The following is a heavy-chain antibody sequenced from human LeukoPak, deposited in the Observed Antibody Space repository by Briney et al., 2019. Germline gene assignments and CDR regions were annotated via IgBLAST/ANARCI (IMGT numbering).Heavy chain of an antibody. Sequence: SETLSLTCTVSVGSISTYYWSWIRQPPGKGLEWIGYIYYSGSTNYNPSLKSRVTISVDTSKNLFSLNLSSVTAADTAVYYCARSERYNSGWYFYFDYWGQGTLVTVSS. V-gene: IGHV4-59*01. D-gene: IGHD6-19*01. CDR1: VGSISTYY. J-gene: IGHJ4*02. CDR2: IYYSGST. CDR3: ARSERYNSGWYFYFDY.